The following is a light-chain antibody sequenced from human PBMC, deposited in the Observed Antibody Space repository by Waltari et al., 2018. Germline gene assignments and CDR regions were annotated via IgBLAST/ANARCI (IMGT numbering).Light chain of an antibody. J-gene: IGKJ2*01. CDR1: QGIRNS. Sequence: DIQMTQSPSSLSASVGDRVTITCRASQGIRNSLAWYQQKPGQAPKLLLYAASRLESGVPSRFSGSGSGTDYTLTISSLQPEDFATYYCQQYYSTLYTFGQGTKLEIK. CDR3: QQYYSTLYT. V-gene: IGKV1-NL1*01. CDR2: AAS.